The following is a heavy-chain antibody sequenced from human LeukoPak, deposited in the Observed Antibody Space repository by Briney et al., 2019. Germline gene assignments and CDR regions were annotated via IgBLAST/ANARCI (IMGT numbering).Heavy chain of an antibody. CDR3: ARDGSGSYYNYYYYYGMDV. CDR1: GYTFTSYG. J-gene: IGHJ6*02. Sequence: ASVKVSCKASGYTFTSYGISWVRQAPGQGLEWMGWISAYNGNTNYAQKLQGRVTMTTDTSTSTAYMELRSLRSDDTAVCYCARDGSGSYYNYYYYYGMDVWGQGTTVTVSS. CDR2: ISAYNGNT. D-gene: IGHD3-10*01. V-gene: IGHV1-18*01.